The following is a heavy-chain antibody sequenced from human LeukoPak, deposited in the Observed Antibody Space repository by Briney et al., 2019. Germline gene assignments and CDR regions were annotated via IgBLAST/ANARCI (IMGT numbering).Heavy chain of an antibody. V-gene: IGHV3-74*01. CDR3: ARSNQADDY. J-gene: IGHJ4*02. CDR2: INPGGSSI. CDR1: GFTFSSYW. D-gene: IGHD1-14*01. Sequence: GGSLRISCAASGFTFSSYWMHLGRPVPGKGVVWVARINPGGSSITYADSVKGRFTISRDNAKNTLYLQMDSLRAEDTGVYYCARSNQADDYWGQGTLVTVSS.